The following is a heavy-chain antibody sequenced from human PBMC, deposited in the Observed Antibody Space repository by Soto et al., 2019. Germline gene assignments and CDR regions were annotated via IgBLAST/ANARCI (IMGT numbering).Heavy chain of an antibody. Sequence: EVQLVESGGGLVQPGGSLRLSCAASGFTFISYWMHWVRQAPGKGLVWVSRINSDGISTSYADSVKGRLTISRDNAKNTLYLQMNSLRAEDTAVYYCARAGYCSSTSCYWNDAFDIWGQGTMVTVSS. CDR3: ARAGYCSSTSCYWNDAFDI. V-gene: IGHV3-74*01. D-gene: IGHD2-2*01. J-gene: IGHJ3*02. CDR2: INSDGIST. CDR1: GFTFISYW.